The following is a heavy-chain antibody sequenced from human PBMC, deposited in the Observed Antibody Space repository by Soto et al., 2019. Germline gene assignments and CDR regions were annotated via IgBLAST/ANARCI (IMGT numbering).Heavy chain of an antibody. CDR2: ISGSGGST. V-gene: IGHV3-23*01. D-gene: IGHD7-27*01. Sequence: GGSLRLSCAASGFTFSSYAMSWVRQAPGKGLEWVSAISGSGGSTYYADSVKGRFTISRDNSKNTLYLQMNSLRAEDTAVYYCAKDHPFKSGGWGSEAFDIWGQGTMVTVSS. J-gene: IGHJ3*02. CDR1: GFTFSSYA. CDR3: AKDHPFKSGGWGSEAFDI.